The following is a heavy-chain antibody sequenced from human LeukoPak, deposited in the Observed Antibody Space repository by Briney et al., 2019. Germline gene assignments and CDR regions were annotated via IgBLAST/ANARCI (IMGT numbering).Heavy chain of an antibody. D-gene: IGHD2-15*01. V-gene: IGHV3-74*01. CDR3: ASLDDVVVVAATEGLFWFDP. CDR1: GFTFSSYW. J-gene: IGHJ5*02. CDR2: INTDGSST. Sequence: PGGSLRLSCAASGFTFSSYWMHWVRQAPGKGLVWVSRINTDGSSTSYADSVKGRFTISRDNAKNTLYLQMNSLRAEDTAVYYCASLDDVVVVAATEGLFWFDPWGQGTLVTVSS.